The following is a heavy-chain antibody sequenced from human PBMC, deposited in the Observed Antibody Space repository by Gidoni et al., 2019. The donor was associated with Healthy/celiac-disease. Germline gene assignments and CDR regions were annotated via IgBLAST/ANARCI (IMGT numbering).Heavy chain of an antibody. V-gene: IGHV3-30*18. CDR1: GFTFSSYG. CDR2: ISYDGSNK. D-gene: IGHD4-17*01. CDR3: AKDRGVYGDYFWYDY. J-gene: IGHJ4*02. Sequence: QVQLVDSGGGVVQPGRSLRLSWPASGFTFSSYGMHWVRQAPGKGLEWVAVISYDGSNKYYADSVKGRFTISRDNSKNTLYLQMNSLRAEDTAVYYCAKDRGVYGDYFWYDYWGQGTLVTVSS.